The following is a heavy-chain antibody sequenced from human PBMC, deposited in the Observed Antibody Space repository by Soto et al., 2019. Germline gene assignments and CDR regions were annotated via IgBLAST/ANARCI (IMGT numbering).Heavy chain of an antibody. Sequence: GGSLGLSCASSGFTFSSYAMHWVRHAPGKGLEYVSAISSNGGSTYYADSVKGRFTISRDNSKNTLYLQMGSLRAEDMAVYYCARSGSCYSGYYYYGMDVWGQGTTVTVSS. CDR3: ARSGSCYSGYYYYGMDV. CDR1: GFTFSSYA. CDR2: ISSNGGST. V-gene: IGHV3-64*02. D-gene: IGHD2-15*01. J-gene: IGHJ6*02.